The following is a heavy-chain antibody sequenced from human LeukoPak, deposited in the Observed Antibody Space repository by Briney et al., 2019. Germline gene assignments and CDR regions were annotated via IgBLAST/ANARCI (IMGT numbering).Heavy chain of an antibody. J-gene: IGHJ4*02. CDR2: IYASGIT. D-gene: IGHD6-6*01. V-gene: IGHV3-66*01. CDR1: GFIVSNNY. CDR3: ARGHGGSSSHRYSDY. Sequence: GGSLRLSCVASGFIVSNNYMSWVRQAPGKGLEWVSVIYASGITYYADSVKGRFTISRDNSKSTLYFQMNSLRAEDTAVYYCARGHGGSSSHRYSDYWGQGTQVTVSP.